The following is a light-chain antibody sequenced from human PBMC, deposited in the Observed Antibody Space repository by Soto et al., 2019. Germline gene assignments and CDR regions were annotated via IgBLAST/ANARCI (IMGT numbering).Light chain of an antibody. Sequence: QLVLTQPPSASASLGASVKLTCTLSSGHSNYAIAWHQQQPEKGPRYLMKLNSNGSHKKGDGIPDRFSGSSSGAERYLTISSLQSEDEADYYCQTWGTAIVLGGGTKLTVL. J-gene: IGLJ2*01. CDR1: SGHSNYA. CDR3: QTWGTAIV. V-gene: IGLV4-69*01. CDR2: LNSNGSH.